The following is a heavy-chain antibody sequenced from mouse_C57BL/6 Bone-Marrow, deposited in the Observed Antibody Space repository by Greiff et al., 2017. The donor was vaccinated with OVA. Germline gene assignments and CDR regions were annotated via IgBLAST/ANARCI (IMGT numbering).Heavy chain of an antibody. J-gene: IGHJ2*01. Sequence: QVQLQQSGAELVMPGASVKLSCKASGYTFTSYWMHWVKQRPGQGLEWIGEIDPSDSYTNYNQKFKGKSTLTVDKSSSTAYMQLSSLTSEDSAVYYCARRGDSSGYLDYWGQGTTLTVSS. V-gene: IGHV1-69*01. CDR1: GYTFTSYW. CDR3: ARRGDSSGYLDY. D-gene: IGHD3-2*02. CDR2: IDPSDSYT.